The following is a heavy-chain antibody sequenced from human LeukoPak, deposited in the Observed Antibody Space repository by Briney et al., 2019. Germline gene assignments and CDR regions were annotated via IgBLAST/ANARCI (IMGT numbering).Heavy chain of an antibody. CDR2: IYYSRST. CDR1: GGSISSSSYY. J-gene: IGHJ5*02. CDR3: ARQGNYDILTGYQGGNWFDP. Sequence: SETLSLTCTVSGGSISSSSYYWGWIRQPPGKGLEWIGSIYYSRSTYYNPSLKSRVTTSVDTSKNQFSLKLSSVTAADTAVYYCARQGNYDILTGYQGGNWFDPWGQGTLVTVSS. D-gene: IGHD3-9*01. V-gene: IGHV4-39*01.